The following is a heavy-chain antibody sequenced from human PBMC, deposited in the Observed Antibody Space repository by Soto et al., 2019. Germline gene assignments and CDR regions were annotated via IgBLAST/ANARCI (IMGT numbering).Heavy chain of an antibody. CDR1: GYTFTSYG. V-gene: IGHV1-18*01. D-gene: IGHD4-17*01. CDR3: ARSNFGDYAPPKTKWFDP. Sequence: ASVKVSCKASGYTFTSYGISWVRQAPGQGIEWMGWISAYNGNTNYAQKLQGRVTMTTDTSTSTAYMELRSLRSDDTAVYYCARSNFGDYAPPKTKWFDPWGQGTLVTVSS. CDR2: ISAYNGNT. J-gene: IGHJ5*02.